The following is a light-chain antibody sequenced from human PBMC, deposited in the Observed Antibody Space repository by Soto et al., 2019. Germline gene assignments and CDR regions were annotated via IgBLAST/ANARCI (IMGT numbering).Light chain of an antibody. CDR1: SSNIGNNT. V-gene: IGLV1-44*01. J-gene: IGLJ3*02. Sequence: QLVLTQPPSASGTPGQRVTISCSGSSSNIGNNTVNWYQQVPGAAPRLLIYSDNQRPSGVPDRFSGSKSGTSASLAISGLQSEDEADYYCAAWDDSLNGLVFGGGTKVTVL. CDR2: SDN. CDR3: AAWDDSLNGLV.